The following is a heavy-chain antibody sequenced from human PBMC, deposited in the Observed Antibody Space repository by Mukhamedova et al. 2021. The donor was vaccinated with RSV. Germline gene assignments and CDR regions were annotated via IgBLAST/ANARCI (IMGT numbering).Heavy chain of an antibody. D-gene: IGHD6-13*01. V-gene: IGHV3-23*01. Sequence: VSAISGSGGSTYYADSVKGRFTISRDNSKNTLYLQMNSLRAEDTAVDYFAKVKQQLVPYFDYWGQGTLVTVFS. CDR3: AKVKQQLVPYFDY. J-gene: IGHJ4*02. CDR2: ISGSGGST.